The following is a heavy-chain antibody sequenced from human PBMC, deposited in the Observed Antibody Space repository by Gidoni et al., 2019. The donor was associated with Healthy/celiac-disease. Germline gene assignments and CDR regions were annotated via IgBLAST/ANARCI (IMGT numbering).Heavy chain of an antibody. CDR2: IYHSRST. D-gene: IGHD3-22*01. CDR1: GGSISSSNW. CDR3: ARARPYDSSGYSRPRAFDI. J-gene: IGHJ3*02. V-gene: IGHV4-4*02. Sequence: QVQLQESGPGLVKPSGTLSLTCAVSGGSISSSNWWSWVRQPPGKGLEWIGEIYHSRSTNYNPSLKSRVTISVDKSKNQFSLKLSSVTAADTAVYYCARARPYDSSGYSRPRAFDIWGQGTMVTVSS.